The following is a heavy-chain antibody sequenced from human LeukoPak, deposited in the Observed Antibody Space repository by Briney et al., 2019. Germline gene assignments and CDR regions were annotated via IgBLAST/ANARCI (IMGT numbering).Heavy chain of an antibody. CDR2: ISWNSGSI. D-gene: IGHD3-16*01. CDR3: AQDWGPGMGKYYFDY. J-gene: IGHJ4*02. CDR1: GFTFDNYA. Sequence: GGSLRLSCAASGFTFDNYAMHWVRQAPGKGLEWVSGISWNSGSIGYADSVKGRFTISRDNAKNSLYLQMNSLRAEDTALYYCAQDWGPGMGKYYFDYWGQGTLVTVSS. V-gene: IGHV3-9*01.